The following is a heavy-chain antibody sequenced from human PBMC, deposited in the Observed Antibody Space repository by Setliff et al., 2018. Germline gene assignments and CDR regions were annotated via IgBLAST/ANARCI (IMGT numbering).Heavy chain of an antibody. V-gene: IGHV1-69*05. J-gene: IGHJ6*03. Sequence: ASVKVSCKASGGTFSSYGISWVRQAPGQGLEWMGGTIPVFGTTDYAQKFQGRVTILTDESTSTAYMELSSLTSADTAVYYCARGPPGYYYYMNVWGQGTT. CDR1: GGTFSSYG. CDR2: TIPVFGTT. CDR3: ARGPPGYYYYMNV.